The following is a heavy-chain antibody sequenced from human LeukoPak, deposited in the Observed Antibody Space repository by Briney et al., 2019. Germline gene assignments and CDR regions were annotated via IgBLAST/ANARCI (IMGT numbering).Heavy chain of an antibody. Sequence: PGGSLRLSCAASGFTFNTYAMSWVRQAPGKGLEWVSGIGGSGSSTYYAESVKGRFTISRDNSKNTLYLQMNSLRAEDTATYYCAKAFDDYSFDYWGQGTLVTVSS. D-gene: IGHD3-16*01. CDR1: GFTFNTYA. CDR2: IGGSGSST. V-gene: IGHV3-23*01. J-gene: IGHJ4*02. CDR3: AKAFDDYSFDY.